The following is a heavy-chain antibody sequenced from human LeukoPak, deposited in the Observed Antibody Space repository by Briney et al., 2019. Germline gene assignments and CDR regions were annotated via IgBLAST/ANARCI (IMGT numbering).Heavy chain of an antibody. CDR2: IIPIFGTA. D-gene: IGHD1-7*01. V-gene: IGHV1-69*01. Sequence: SVKVSCKASGGTFSSYAISWVRQAPGQGLEWMGGIIPIFGTANYAQKFQGRVTITADESTSTAYMELSSLRSEDTAVYYCARDRGLELLVDVWGQGTTVTVSS. J-gene: IGHJ6*02. CDR1: GGTFSSYA. CDR3: ARDRGLELLVDV.